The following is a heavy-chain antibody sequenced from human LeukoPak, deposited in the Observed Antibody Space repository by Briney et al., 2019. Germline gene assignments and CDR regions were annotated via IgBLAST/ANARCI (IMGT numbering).Heavy chain of an antibody. CDR2: ISGSGGNT. CDR3: AKEAHGYSGGFDY. Sequence: GGSLRLSCAASGFTFSRHAMSWVRQAPGKGLEGVSAISGSGGNTYYADPVNGRFTISRDNSKNTLHLQMNSLRAEDTAVYYCAKEAHGYSGGFDYWSQGTLVTVSS. V-gene: IGHV3-23*01. J-gene: IGHJ4*02. CDR1: GFTFSRHA. D-gene: IGHD5-24*01.